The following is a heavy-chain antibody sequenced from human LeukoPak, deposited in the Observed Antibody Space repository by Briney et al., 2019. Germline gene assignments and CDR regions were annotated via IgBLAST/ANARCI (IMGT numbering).Heavy chain of an antibody. CDR2: IYPGDADT. J-gene: IGHJ3*01. CDR1: GYSFSDYW. CDR3: ARRRLAPSAFDAFDV. V-gene: IGHV5-51*01. D-gene: IGHD6-13*01. Sequence: RGESLKTSCRASGYSFSDYWIGWVRQMPGKGLEWMGIIYPGDADTTYSPSFQGQVTFSADKSVNTAYLQWSSLKASDTAIYYCARRRLAPSAFDAFDVWGQGTVVSVSS.